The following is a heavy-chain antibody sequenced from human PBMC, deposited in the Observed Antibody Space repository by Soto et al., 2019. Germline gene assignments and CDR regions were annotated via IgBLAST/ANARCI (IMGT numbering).Heavy chain of an antibody. CDR3: AKDLWFGESLKYYFDY. J-gene: IGHJ4*02. CDR1: GFTFSNYG. D-gene: IGHD3-10*01. V-gene: IGHV3-30*18. CDR2: ISNGGSNK. Sequence: QVQLLESGGGVVQPGRSLRLSCVASGFTFSNYGMQWVRQAPGKGLEWVAVISNGGSNKYYADSVKGRFTISRDNSKNTLYLQMNSLRAEDTAVYYCAKDLWFGESLKYYFDYWGQGILVTVSS.